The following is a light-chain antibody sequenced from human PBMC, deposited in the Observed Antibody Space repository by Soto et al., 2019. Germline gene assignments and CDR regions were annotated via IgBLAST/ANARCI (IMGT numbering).Light chain of an antibody. CDR2: DAS. CDR3: QQRSNWPPET. CDR1: QSVSSN. J-gene: IGKJ4*01. Sequence: PGESATLSCRASQSVSSNLAWYQQKSGQAPRLLIYDASTRATGIPARFSGSGSGTDFTLTISSLEPEDFAVYYCQQRSNWPPETFGGGTKVDI. V-gene: IGKV3-11*01.